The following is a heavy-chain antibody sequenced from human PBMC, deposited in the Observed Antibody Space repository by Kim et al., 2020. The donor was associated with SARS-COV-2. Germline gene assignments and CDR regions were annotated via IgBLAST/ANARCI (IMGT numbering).Heavy chain of an antibody. CDR2: ISYDGSNK. V-gene: IGHV3-30*18. Sequence: GGSLRLSCAASGFTFSSYGMHWVRQAPGKGLEWVAVISYDGSNKYYADSVKGRFTISRDNSKNTLYLQMNSLRAEDTAVYYCAKDLFDDRSGWYSYYYYGMDVWGQGTTVTVSS. CDR3: AKDLFDDRSGWYSYYYYGMDV. J-gene: IGHJ6*02. CDR1: GFTFSSYG. D-gene: IGHD6-19*01.